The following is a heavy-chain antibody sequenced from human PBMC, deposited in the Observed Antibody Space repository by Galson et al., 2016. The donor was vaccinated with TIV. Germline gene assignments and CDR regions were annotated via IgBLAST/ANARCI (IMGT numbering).Heavy chain of an antibody. CDR1: GGTFSSYV. V-gene: IGHV1-69*13. J-gene: IGHJ6*02. CDR2: IIPLFRTA. CDR3: AKDRNTAFDSYYYYSGMDF. Sequence: SVKVSCKASGGTFSSYVINWVRQAPGQGLEWMGGIIPLFRTANYAQKFQGRVTITADESTSTAHMELNSLTSEDTAVYYCAKDRNTAFDSYYYYSGMDFWGQGTTFTVSS. D-gene: IGHD5-18*01.